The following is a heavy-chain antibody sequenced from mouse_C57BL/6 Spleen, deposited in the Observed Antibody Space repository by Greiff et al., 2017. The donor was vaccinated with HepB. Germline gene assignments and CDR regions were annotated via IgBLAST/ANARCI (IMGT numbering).Heavy chain of an antibody. D-gene: IGHD1-1*01. CDR3: ARQGSYGSTYWYCDV. Sequence: LQQSVAELVRPGASVKLSCTASGFNIKNTYMHWVKQRPEQGLEWIGRIDPANGNTKYAPKFQGKATITADTSSNTAYQQLSSLTSEDTASYYCARQGSYGSTYWYCDVWGTGTTVTVAS. J-gene: IGHJ1*03. CDR2: IDPANGNT. V-gene: IGHV14-3*01. CDR1: GFNIKNTY.